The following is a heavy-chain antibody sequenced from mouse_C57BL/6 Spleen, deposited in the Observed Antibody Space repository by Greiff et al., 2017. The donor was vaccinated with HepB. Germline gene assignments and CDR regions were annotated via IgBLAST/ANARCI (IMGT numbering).Heavy chain of an antibody. V-gene: IGHV1-55*01. CDR1: GYTFTSYW. D-gene: IGHD2-5*01. CDR3: ARPLYSNYPYYAMDY. CDR2: IYPGSGST. Sequence: QVQLQQPGAELVKPGASVKMSCKASGYTFTSYWITWVKQRPGQGLEWIGDIYPGSGSTNYNEKFKSKATLTVDTSSSTAYMQLSSLTSEDSAVYYCARPLYSNYPYYAMDYWGQGTSVTVSS. J-gene: IGHJ4*01.